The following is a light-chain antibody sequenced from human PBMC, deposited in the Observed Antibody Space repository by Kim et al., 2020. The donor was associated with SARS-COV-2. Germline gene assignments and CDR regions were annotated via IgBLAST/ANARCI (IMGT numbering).Light chain of an antibody. CDR2: GAS. J-gene: IGKJ2*01. CDR3: QQYNNWLMYT. Sequence: SPGERAPLSCRASQSVSSNLAWYQQKPGQAPRLLIYGASTRATGIPARFSGSGSGTEFTLTISSLQSEDFAVYYCQQYNNWLMYTFGQGTKLEIK. CDR1: QSVSSN. V-gene: IGKV3-15*01.